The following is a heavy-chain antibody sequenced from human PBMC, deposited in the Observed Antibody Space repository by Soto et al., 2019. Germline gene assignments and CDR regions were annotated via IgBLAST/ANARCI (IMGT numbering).Heavy chain of an antibody. D-gene: IGHD5-12*01. V-gene: IGHV4-39*01. Sequence: PSETLSLTCTVSGASIDRSNYYWDWIRQPPGKGLEWIGTTYYNGNAYYNPSLKSRVTMSVDTSKNQFSLKLISVTAADTAVYYCARLFISGYSYFDYWGQGTLVTVSS. CDR1: GASIDRSNYY. CDR2: TYYNGNA. J-gene: IGHJ4*02. CDR3: ARLFISGYSYFDY.